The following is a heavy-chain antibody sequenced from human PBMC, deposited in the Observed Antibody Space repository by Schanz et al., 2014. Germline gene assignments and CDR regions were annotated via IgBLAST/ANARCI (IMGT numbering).Heavy chain of an antibody. J-gene: IGHJ4*02. V-gene: IGHV3-33*01. CDR2: IWSDGSTK. Sequence: QVQMVESGGGVVQPGRSLRLSCAASGFAFSVYGMHWVRQAPGKGPEWVAVIWSDGSTKYYADSVKGRFTISRDNSKNTLYLQMNSLRADDTAVYFCARAHGNNVYGKRLDYWGQGTQVTVSS. CDR3: ARAHGNNVYGKRLDY. D-gene: IGHD6-25*01. CDR1: GFAFSVYG.